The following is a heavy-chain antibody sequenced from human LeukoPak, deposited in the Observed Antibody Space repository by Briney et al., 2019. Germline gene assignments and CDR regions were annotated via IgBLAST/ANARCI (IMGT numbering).Heavy chain of an antibody. CDR1: GYTFTDYH. V-gene: IGHV1-2*02. Sequence: GASVKVSCKASGYTFTDYHIYWMRQAPGQGLEWMGWNNPNSGGTNYAQKFQGRVTMTRGTSTNTAYMELSRLRSDDTAVYFCARVRAIAATGTGARYFQDWGQGTLVTVSS. CDR2: NNPNSGGT. D-gene: IGHD1-1*01. CDR3: ARVRAIAATGTGARYFQD. J-gene: IGHJ1*01.